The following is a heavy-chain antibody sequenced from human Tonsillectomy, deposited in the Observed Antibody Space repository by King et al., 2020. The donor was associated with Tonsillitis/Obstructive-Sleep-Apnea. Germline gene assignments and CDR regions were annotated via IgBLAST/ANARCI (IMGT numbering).Heavy chain of an antibody. CDR3: ARGIRGDNDAFDI. CDR1: GGSISSYY. CDR2: IYYSGST. V-gene: IGHV4-59*01. J-gene: IGHJ3*02. D-gene: IGHD3-10*01. Sequence: QLQESGPGLVKPSETLSLTCTVSGGSISSYYWSWIRQPPGKGLEWIGYIYYSGSTNYNPSLKSRVTISVATSKNQFSLKLSSVTAADTAVYYCARGIRGDNDAFDIWGQGTMVTVSS.